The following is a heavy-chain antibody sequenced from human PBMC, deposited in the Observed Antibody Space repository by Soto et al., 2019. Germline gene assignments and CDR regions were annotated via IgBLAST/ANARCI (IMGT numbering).Heavy chain of an antibody. Sequence: PGGSLRLSCAASGFTFSDAWMSWVRQAPGKGLEWVGRIKSKTDGGTTDYAAPVKGRFTISRDDSKNTLYLQMNSLKTEDTAVYYCTTDGSGRYISNYYYYGMDVWGQGTTVTVSS. CDR3: TTDGSGRYISNYYYYGMDV. V-gene: IGHV3-15*01. J-gene: IGHJ6*02. CDR2: IKSKTDGGTT. D-gene: IGHD1-26*01. CDR1: GFTFSDAW.